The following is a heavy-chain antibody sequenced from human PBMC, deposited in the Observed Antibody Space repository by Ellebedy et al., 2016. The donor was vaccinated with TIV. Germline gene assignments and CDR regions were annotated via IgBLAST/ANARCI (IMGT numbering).Heavy chain of an antibody. V-gene: IGHV3-64*01. CDR2: ISSNGGST. CDR3: ARAGIGDYVPTGFDY. Sequence: GESLKISXAASGFTFSSYAMHWVRQALGKGLEYVSAISSNGGSTYYANSVKGRFTISRDNSKNTLYLQMGSLRAEDMAVYYCARAGIGDYVPTGFDYWGQGTLVTVSS. CDR1: GFTFSSYA. D-gene: IGHD4-17*01. J-gene: IGHJ4*02.